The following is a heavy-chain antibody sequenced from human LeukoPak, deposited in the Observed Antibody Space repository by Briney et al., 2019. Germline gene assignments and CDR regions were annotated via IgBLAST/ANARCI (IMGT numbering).Heavy chain of an antibody. CDR2: IKQDGSEK. D-gene: IGHD2-2*01. CDR1: GFTFSSYW. V-gene: IGHV3-7*01. Sequence: GGSLRLSCAASGFTFSSYWMSWVRQAPGKGLEWVANIKQDGSEKYYVDSVKGRFTISRDNPKTSLYLQMNSLRAEDTAVYYCARDPGYCSSTSCYDDAFDIWGQGTMVTVSS. CDR3: ARDPGYCSSTSCYDDAFDI. J-gene: IGHJ3*02.